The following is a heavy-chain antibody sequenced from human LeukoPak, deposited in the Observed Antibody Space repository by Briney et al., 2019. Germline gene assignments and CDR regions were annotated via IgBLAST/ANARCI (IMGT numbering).Heavy chain of an antibody. D-gene: IGHD3-3*01. Sequence: ASVKVSCKASGYTFTSYGISWVRPAPGQGLEWMGWISAYNGNTNYAQKLQGRVTMTTDTSTSTAYMELRSLRSDDTAVYYCARVPGSGYPLHAFDIWGQGTMVTVSS. J-gene: IGHJ3*02. CDR1: GYTFTSYG. V-gene: IGHV1-18*01. CDR2: ISAYNGNT. CDR3: ARVPGSGYPLHAFDI.